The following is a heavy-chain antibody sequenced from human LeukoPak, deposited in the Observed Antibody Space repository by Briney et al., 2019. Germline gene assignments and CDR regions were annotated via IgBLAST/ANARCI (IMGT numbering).Heavy chain of an antibody. CDR1: GFTFSSYG. CDR3: AVIXGGXYYYYXYGMDV. D-gene: IGHD5-18*01. J-gene: IGHJ6*02. CDR2: IWYDGSNK. Sequence: GGSLRLSCAASGFTFSSYGMHWVRQAPGKGLEWVAVIWYDGSNKYYADSVKGRFTISRDNSKNTLYLQMNSLRAEDTAVYYCAVIXGGXYYYYXYGMDVWGQGTTVTVS. V-gene: IGHV3-33*01.